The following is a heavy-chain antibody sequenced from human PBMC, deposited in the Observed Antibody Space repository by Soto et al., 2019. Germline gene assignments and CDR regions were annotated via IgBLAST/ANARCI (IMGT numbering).Heavy chain of an antibody. V-gene: IGHV2-5*02. Sequence: QITLNESGPTLVKPTQTLTLTCTFSGFSLSSRGVGVGWIRQPPGKALEWLALLYWDDDERYSPSLMSRLTITKDTSKTQVFLTMTNVDPVDTATYYCAHRPKAFTYFFDYWRQGTLVTVSS. D-gene: IGHD3-16*01. CDR1: GFSLSSRGVG. CDR2: LYWDDDE. CDR3: AHRPKAFTYFFDY. J-gene: IGHJ4*02.